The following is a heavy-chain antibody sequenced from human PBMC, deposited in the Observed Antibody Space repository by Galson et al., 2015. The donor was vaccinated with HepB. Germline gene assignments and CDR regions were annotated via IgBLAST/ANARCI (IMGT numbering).Heavy chain of an antibody. Sequence: CAISGYSASSYSAAWNWIRQSPSRGLEWLGRTYYRSKWYNDYAVSVKSRITINPDTSKNQFSLQLNSVTPEDTAVYYCARGALWYGELQHFDYWGQGTLVTVSS. J-gene: IGHJ4*02. CDR2: TYYRSKWYN. V-gene: IGHV6-1*01. D-gene: IGHD3-10*01. CDR1: GYSASSYSAA. CDR3: ARGALWYGELQHFDY.